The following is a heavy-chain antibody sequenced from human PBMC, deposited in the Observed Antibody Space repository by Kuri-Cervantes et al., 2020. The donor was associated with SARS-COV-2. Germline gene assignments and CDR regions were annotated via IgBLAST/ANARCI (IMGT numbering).Heavy chain of an antibody. CDR2: IIPIFGTA. CDR1: GGTFSSYA. J-gene: IGHJ4*02. V-gene: IGHV1-69*13. D-gene: IGHD4-17*01. CDR3: ARPPEEGAVTTWGYDY. Sequence: SVKVSCKASGGTFSSYAISWVRQAPGQGLEWMGGIIPIFGTANYAQKFQGRVTITADESTSTAYMELSSLRSEDTAVYYCARPPEEGAVTTWGYDYWGQGTLVTVSS.